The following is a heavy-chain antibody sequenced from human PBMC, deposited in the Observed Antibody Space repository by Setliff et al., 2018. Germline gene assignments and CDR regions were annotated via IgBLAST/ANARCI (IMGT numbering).Heavy chain of an antibody. CDR3: AKTGTYRYFDH. CDR2: IHYLGTT. Sequence: SETLSLTCTVSGASISSGTYYWGWIRQPPGKGLEWIGRIHYLGTTYSNASLASRLTMSVDTSKNQFSLRLTSVTAADTAVYYCAKTGTYRYFDHWGQGTLVTVSS. J-gene: IGHJ4*02. CDR1: GASISSGTYY. V-gene: IGHV4-39*01. D-gene: IGHD1-1*01.